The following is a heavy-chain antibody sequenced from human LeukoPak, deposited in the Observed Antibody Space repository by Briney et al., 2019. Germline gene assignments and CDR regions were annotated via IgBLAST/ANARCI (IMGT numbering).Heavy chain of an antibody. J-gene: IGHJ4*02. CDR1: GFTFSNYG. CDR3: AKEGRRYCSSTSCSPFDY. CDR2: ISYDGSNK. V-gene: IGHV3-30*18. D-gene: IGHD2-2*01. Sequence: GGSLRLSCAASGFTFSNYGMHWVRQAPGRGLEWVAVISYDGSNKYYADSVKGRFTISRDNSKNTLYLQMNSLRAEDMAVYYCAKEGRRYCSSTSCSPFDYWGQGTLVTVSS.